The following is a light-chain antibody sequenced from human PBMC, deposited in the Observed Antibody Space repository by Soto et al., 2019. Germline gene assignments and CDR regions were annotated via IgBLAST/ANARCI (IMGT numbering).Light chain of an antibody. CDR2: DVT. J-gene: IGLJ3*02. CDR1: SSDVGSYNY. Sequence: QSALTQPASVSGSPGQSITISCTGTSSDVGSYNYVSWFQQHPGKAPKPMIFDVTNRPSGVSNRFSGSKSGNTASLTISGLQAEDEAHYYCSSYTSSSTWVFGGGTKLIVL. CDR3: SSYTSSSTWV. V-gene: IGLV2-14*01.